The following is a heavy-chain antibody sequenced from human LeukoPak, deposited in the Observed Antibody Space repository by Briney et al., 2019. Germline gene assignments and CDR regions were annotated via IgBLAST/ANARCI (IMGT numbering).Heavy chain of an antibody. CDR2: IWYDGSKK. V-gene: IGHV3-33*01. Sequence: GKSLRLSCAASGFTFSTYGMHWVRQAPGKGLEWVAIIWYDGSKKYYADSVKARFTISRDNSKNTLYLQMSSLRAEDTAVYFCARDVYCSSTSCYFNRQQPLDYWGQGTLVTVSS. CDR3: ARDVYCSSTSCYFNRQQPLDY. D-gene: IGHD2-2*01. CDR1: GFTFSTYG. J-gene: IGHJ4*02.